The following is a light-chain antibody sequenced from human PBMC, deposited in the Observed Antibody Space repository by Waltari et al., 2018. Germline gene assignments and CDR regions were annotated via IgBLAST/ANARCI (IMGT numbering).Light chain of an antibody. CDR1: ALPTGH. CDR3: QSADSSGTYV. CDR2: KDF. V-gene: IGLV3-25*03. J-gene: IGLJ1*01. Sequence: SYELTQPPSISVSPGQTARITCSRDALPTGHTHWYQQKPGQAPILVIYKDFERPSGIPERFSGSSSGTAITLTISGVQAEDEADYYCQSADSSGTYVFGTGTKVTVL.